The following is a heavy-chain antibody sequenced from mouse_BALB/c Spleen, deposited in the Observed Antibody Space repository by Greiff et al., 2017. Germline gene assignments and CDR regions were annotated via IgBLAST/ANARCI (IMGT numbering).Heavy chain of an antibody. CDR3: AREGYYYGSSSFDY. V-gene: IGHV5-6-5*01. CDR1: GFTFSSYA. D-gene: IGHD1-1*01. Sequence: DVHLVESGGGLVKPGGSLKLSCAASGFTFSSYAMSWVRQTPEKRLEWVASISSGGSTYYPDSVKGRFTISRDNARNILYLQMSSLRSEDTAMYYCAREGYYYGSSSFDYWGQGTTLTVSS. CDR2: ISSGGST. J-gene: IGHJ2*01.